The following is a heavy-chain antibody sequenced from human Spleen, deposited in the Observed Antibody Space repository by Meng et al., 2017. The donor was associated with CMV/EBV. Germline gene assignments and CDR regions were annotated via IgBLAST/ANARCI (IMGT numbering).Heavy chain of an antibody. Sequence: GESLKISCAASGFTFSFYAMTWVRQAPGKGLEWVSAITGSGGSTYYADSVKGRFTISRENSRNTLYLQTNSLRAEDTAVYYCAKDWGSGSYYNGYWFDPWGQGTLVTVSS. D-gene: IGHD3-10*01. CDR2: ITGSGGST. J-gene: IGHJ5*02. CDR1: GFTFSFYA. CDR3: AKDWGSGSYYNGYWFDP. V-gene: IGHV3-23*01.